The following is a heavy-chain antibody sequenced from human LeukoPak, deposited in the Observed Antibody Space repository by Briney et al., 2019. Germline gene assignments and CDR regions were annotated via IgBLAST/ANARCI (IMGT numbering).Heavy chain of an antibody. J-gene: IGHJ4*02. D-gene: IGHD4-23*01. CDR1: GGSIRSYY. Sequence: PSETLSLTCTVSGGSIRSYYWSWIRQAPGKRLEWIGFISYSGYTSYSPSLKSRVAISGDTSKSQFSLRLTSMTAADTATYYCARGRNDNGGMFFDSWAQGTLVTVSS. CDR3: ARGRNDNGGMFFDS. V-gene: IGHV4-59*01. CDR2: ISYSGYT.